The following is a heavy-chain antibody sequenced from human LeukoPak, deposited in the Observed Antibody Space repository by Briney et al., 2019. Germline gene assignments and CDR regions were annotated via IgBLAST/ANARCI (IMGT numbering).Heavy chain of an antibody. D-gene: IGHD3-22*01. V-gene: IGHV3-30-3*01. Sequence: PGGSLRLSCAASGFTFSSYAMHWVRQAPGKGLEWVAVISYDGSNKYYADSVKGRFTISRDNSKNMLYLQMNSLRAEDSAVYHWPRAANYYDSSGLFDWFDPWGQGTLVTVSS. CDR1: GFTFSSYA. CDR3: PRAANYYDSSGLFDWFDP. CDR2: ISYDGSNK. J-gene: IGHJ5*02.